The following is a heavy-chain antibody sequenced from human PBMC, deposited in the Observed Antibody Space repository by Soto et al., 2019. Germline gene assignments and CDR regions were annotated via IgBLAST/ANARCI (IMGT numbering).Heavy chain of an antibody. CDR3: ARGTLRSGWAENYYYGMDV. Sequence: EVQLVESGGGLVKPGGSLRLSCAASRFAFSSYSMSWVRQAPGKGLEWVSSISSSSTYIYYADSVKGRFTISRDNAKNSLYLQMNSRRAEDTAVYYCARGTLRSGWAENYYYGMDVWGQGTTVTVSS. CDR2: ISSSSTYI. D-gene: IGHD6-19*01. V-gene: IGHV3-21*01. CDR1: RFAFSSYS. J-gene: IGHJ6*02.